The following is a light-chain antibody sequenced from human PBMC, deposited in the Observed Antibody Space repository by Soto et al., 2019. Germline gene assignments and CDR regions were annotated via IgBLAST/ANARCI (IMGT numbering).Light chain of an antibody. Sequence: EIVMTQSPATLSVSPGERATLSCRASQSVSSNLAWYQQKPGQAPRLLIYGASTRATGIPARFSGSGSGTELTLTISSLQSEDFAVYYCQQYNNWPRNTFGLGTKLEIK. CDR3: QQYNNWPRNT. CDR1: QSVSSN. CDR2: GAS. V-gene: IGKV3-15*01. J-gene: IGKJ2*01.